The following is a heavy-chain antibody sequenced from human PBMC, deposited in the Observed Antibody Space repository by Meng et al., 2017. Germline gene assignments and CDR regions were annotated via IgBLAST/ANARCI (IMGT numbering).Heavy chain of an antibody. V-gene: IGHV7-4-1*02. CDR3: ARAHSSGWYSFFDY. Sequence: QGQLGQSGSGLKEPGASVKVSCKASGYTFSTNVMNWVRQAPGQGLEWMGWINTKTGKPTYAQGFTGRLAFSLDTSASTAFLQINSLKAEDTAVYYCARAHSSGWYSFFDYWGQGTLVTVSS. CDR1: GYTFSTNV. CDR2: INTKTGKP. D-gene: IGHD6-19*01. J-gene: IGHJ4*02.